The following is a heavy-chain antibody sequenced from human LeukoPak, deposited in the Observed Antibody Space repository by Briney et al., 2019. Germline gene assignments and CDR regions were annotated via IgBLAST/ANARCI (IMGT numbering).Heavy chain of an antibody. CDR1: GFTFSSYA. D-gene: IGHD6-13*01. CDR2: ISGSGGST. V-gene: IGHV3-23*01. CDR3: ATYSSRPDYGMDV. J-gene: IGHJ6*02. Sequence: PGGSLRLSCAASGFTFSSYAMSWVRQAPGKGLEWVSAISGSGGSTYYADSVKGRFTISRDNSKNTLYLQMNSLRAEDTAVYYCATYSSRPDYGMDVWGQGTTVTVSS.